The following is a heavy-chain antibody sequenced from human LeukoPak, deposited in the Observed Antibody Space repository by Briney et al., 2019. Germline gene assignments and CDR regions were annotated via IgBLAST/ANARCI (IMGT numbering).Heavy chain of an antibody. CDR3: ARQVGWLQYTVWFDY. D-gene: IGHD5-24*01. CDR2: IYYSGST. J-gene: IGHJ4*02. V-gene: IGHV4-39*01. CDR1: GGSISSSSFY. Sequence: SETLSLTCTVSGGSISSSSFYWGWIRQPPGKGLEWIGSIYYSGSTYYNPSLKSRVTISVDTSKNQFSLKLSSVTAADTAVYYCARQVGWLQYTVWFDYWGQGTLVTVSS.